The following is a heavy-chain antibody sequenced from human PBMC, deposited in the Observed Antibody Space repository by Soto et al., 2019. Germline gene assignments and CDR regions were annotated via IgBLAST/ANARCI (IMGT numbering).Heavy chain of an antibody. Sequence: QITLKESGPTLVKPTQTLTLTCTFSGFSLSTRGVGGGWIRQPPGKALEWLALVFWDGFKHYSPSLESRLTIREDTAKTQVVLTMTNMDPVDTATYYCAHKGGGDRILDYWGQGTLVTVSS. CDR2: VFWDGFK. J-gene: IGHJ4*02. V-gene: IGHV2-5*02. D-gene: IGHD3-16*01. CDR1: GFSLSTRGVG. CDR3: AHKGGGDRILDY.